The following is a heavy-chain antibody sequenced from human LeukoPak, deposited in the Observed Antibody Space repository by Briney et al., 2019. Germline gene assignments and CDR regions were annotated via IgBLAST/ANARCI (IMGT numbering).Heavy chain of an antibody. CDR2: IYYSGAT. J-gene: IGHJ4*03. Sequence: PSKTLSLTCTVSVGSISGYFWSWVRQAPGTGLDWIGHIYYSGATNYNPSLRSRVTISVDTSKNQFSLKLRSVTAADTAVYYCARAQYSGSCFDYWGQGTLVTASS. CDR1: VGSISGYF. V-gene: IGHV4-59*13. D-gene: IGHD1-26*01. CDR3: ARAQYSGSCFDY.